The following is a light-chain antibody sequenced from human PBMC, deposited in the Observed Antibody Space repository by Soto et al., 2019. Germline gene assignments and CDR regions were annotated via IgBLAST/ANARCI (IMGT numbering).Light chain of an antibody. Sequence: QSVLTQPPSVSGAPGQRVTISCTGSSSNIGALYDVHWYQQLPGTAPKLLIYGNSNRPSGVPDRFSGSKSGTSASLAITGLQAEVEADYYCQSYDSSLSGWVFGGGTKLTVL. CDR2: GNS. J-gene: IGLJ3*02. V-gene: IGLV1-40*01. CDR1: SSNIGALYD. CDR3: QSYDSSLSGWV.